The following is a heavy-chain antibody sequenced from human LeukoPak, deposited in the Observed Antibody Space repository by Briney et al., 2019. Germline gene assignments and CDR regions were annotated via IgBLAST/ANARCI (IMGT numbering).Heavy chain of an antibody. CDR1: GFTFSSYS. CDR3: ARAHDNYGDYVFGY. CDR2: ISSSSSYI. Sequence: PGGSLRLSCAASGFTFSSYSMNWVRQAPGKGLEWVSSISSSSSYIYYADSVKGRFTISRDNSKNTLYLQMGSLRAEDMAVYYCARAHDNYGDYVFGYWGQGTLVTVSS. J-gene: IGHJ4*02. V-gene: IGHV3-21*01. D-gene: IGHD4-17*01.